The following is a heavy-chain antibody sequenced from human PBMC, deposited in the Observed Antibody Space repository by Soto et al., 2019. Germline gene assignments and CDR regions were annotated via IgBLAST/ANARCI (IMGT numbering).Heavy chain of an antibody. J-gene: IGHJ6*02. CDR2: SSASTRTT. D-gene: IGHD1-1*01. CDR3: ARDDDVAAPSVGMDV. V-gene: IGHV3-48*02. Sequence: DVHLVESGGGLVQPGGSLKLTCVTSGFTFSRYNMNWVRQAPGKGLESISYSSASTRTTYYADSVKGRFTVSRDNAKNSLYLEMSSLRDEDTAVYYCARDDDVAAPSVGMDVWGQGTTVIVSS. CDR1: GFTFSRYN.